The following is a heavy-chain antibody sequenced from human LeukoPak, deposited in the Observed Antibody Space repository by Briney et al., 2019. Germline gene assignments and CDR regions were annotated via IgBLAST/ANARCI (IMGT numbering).Heavy chain of an antibody. V-gene: IGHV4-34*01. CDR2: INHSGST. D-gene: IGHD3-22*01. CDR1: GGSFSGYY. J-gene: IGHJ4*02. Sequence: SETLSLTCAIYGGSFSGYYWSWIRQPPGKGLEWIGEINHSGSTNYNPSPKGRVTISVDTSKNQFSLKLSSVTAADTAVYYCARRFPRVNPEYYYDSSGYYLDYWGQGTLVTVSS. CDR3: ARRFPRVNPEYYYDSSGYYLDY.